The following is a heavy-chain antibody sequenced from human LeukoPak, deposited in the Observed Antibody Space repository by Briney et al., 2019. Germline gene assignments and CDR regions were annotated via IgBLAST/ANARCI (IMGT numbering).Heavy chain of an antibody. J-gene: IGHJ5*02. CDR3: ARLATVTTGWFDP. CDR2: IYPGDSDT. D-gene: IGHD4-17*01. CDR1: GFTVTDHW. Sequence: GESLKISCKGSGFTVTDHWIGWVRQMPGKGLEWMGIIYPGDSDTRYSPSFQGQVTISADKSISTAYLQWSSLKASDTAMYYCARLATVTTGWFDPWGQGTLVTVSS. V-gene: IGHV5-51*01.